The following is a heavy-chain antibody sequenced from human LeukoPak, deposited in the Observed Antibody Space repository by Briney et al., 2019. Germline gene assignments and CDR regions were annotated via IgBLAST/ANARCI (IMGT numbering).Heavy chain of an antibody. J-gene: IGHJ4*02. D-gene: IGHD3-3*01. CDR2: ISAYNGNT. CDR3: ARVPAWPYDFWSGYSSFDY. Sequence: ASVKVSCKASGYTFTSYGISWVRQAPGQGLEWMGWISAYNGNTNYAQKLQGRVTMTTDTSTSTAYMELSSLRSDDTAVYYCARVPAWPYDFWSGYSSFDYWGQGTLVTVSS. CDR1: GYTFTSYG. V-gene: IGHV1-18*01.